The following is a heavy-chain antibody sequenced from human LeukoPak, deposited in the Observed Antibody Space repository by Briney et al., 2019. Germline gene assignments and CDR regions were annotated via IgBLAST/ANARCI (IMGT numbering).Heavy chain of an antibody. CDR2: INHSGST. CDR1: GGSFSGYY. V-gene: IGHV4-34*01. Sequence: SETLSLTCAVYGGSFSGYYWSWIRQPPGKGLEWIGEINHSGSTNYNPSLKSRVTISVDTSKNQFSLKLSSVTAADTAVYYCARRKSSRVRGVIDYWGQGTLVTVSS. D-gene: IGHD3-10*01. J-gene: IGHJ4*02. CDR3: ARRKSSRVRGVIDY.